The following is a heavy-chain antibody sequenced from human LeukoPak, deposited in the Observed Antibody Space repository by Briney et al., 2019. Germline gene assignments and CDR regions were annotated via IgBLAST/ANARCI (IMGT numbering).Heavy chain of an antibody. V-gene: IGHV1-69*05. D-gene: IGHD5-24*01. J-gene: IGHJ4*02. CDR3: ARGRWLQPWGYFDY. Sequence: ASVKVSCKASGGTFSSYAISWVRQAPGQGLEWMGGIIPIFGTANYAQEFQGRVTITTDESTSTAHMELSSLRSEDTAVYYCARGRWLQPWGYFDYWGQGTLVTVSS. CDR2: IIPIFGTA. CDR1: GGTFSSYA.